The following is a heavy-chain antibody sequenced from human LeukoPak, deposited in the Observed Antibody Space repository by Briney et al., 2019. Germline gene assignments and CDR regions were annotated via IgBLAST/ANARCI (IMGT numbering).Heavy chain of an antibody. D-gene: IGHD2-2*01. V-gene: IGHV4-59*08. J-gene: IGHJ4*02. CDR3: ARTYCSTTACPFDY. Sequence: SETLSLTCTVSGASITSYYWSWIRQPPGKGLEWIGFIYNTRSTNYNPSLKSRVTISVDTSMNQFSLKLTSVTAADTAVYYCARTYCSTTACPFDYWGQGTLVTVSS. CDR1: GASITSYY. CDR2: IYNTRST.